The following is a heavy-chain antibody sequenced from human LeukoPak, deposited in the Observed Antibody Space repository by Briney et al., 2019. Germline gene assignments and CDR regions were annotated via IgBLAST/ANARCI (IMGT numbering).Heavy chain of an antibody. CDR2: IYYSGST. D-gene: IGHD5-12*01. CDR3: ARDGSRGDDGFDV. CDR1: GGSISSGGYS. J-gene: IGHJ3*01. V-gene: IGHV4-30-4*07. Sequence: PSQTLSLTCAVSGGSISSGGYSWSWIRQPPGKGLEWIGYIYYSGSTYYNPSLKSRVTISVDTSKNQFSLKLSSVTAADTAVYYCARDGSRGDDGFDVWGQGTMVTVSS.